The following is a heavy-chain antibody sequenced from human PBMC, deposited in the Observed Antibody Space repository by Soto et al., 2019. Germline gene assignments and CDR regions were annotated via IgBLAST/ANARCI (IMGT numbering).Heavy chain of an antibody. V-gene: IGHV4-39*01. Sequence: QLQLQESGPRLVRPSETLSVTYTVSGGSIDSSNNFWGWVRQAPGKGLEWIGTISYSGNTYYNPSLKSRGSISVDTSKTQSSMKLSSVPAADTAVYSCAGKNLGCFDLWGRGTLVTVSS. CDR3: AGKNLGCFDL. D-gene: IGHD1-26*01. CDR1: GGSIDSSNNF. CDR2: ISYSGNT. J-gene: IGHJ2*01.